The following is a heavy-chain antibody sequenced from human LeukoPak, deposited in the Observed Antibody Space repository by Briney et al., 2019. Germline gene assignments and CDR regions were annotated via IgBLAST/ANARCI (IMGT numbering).Heavy chain of an antibody. J-gene: IGHJ4*02. CDR3: ARVRYSDSSVLTRKRSYYFNY. CDR2: ISTSGST. V-gene: IGHV4-4*07. Sequence: SETLSLTCTVSGGSISSYYWSWIRQPAGKGLESIGHISTSGSTNYNPSLKSRVTMSVDTSKNQFSLKLSSVTAADTAVYYCARVRYSDSSVLTRKRSYYFNYWGQGTLVTVSS. D-gene: IGHD3-22*01. CDR1: GGSISSYY.